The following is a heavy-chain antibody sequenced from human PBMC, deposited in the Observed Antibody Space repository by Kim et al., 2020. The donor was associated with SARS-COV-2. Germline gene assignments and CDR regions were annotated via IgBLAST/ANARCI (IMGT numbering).Heavy chain of an antibody. Sequence: GGSLRLSCASSGFTFSSYAMTWVRQAPGKGLEWVSTIDGGGSSTYYGDSVKGRFTISRDNPRNTLYLQMNSLRAEDTAVYFCAKDWGNGSWRNYWYFDFWGHGTLVTVSS. CDR1: GFTFSSYA. J-gene: IGHJ2*01. CDR2: IDGGGSST. D-gene: IGHD6-13*01. CDR3: AKDWGNGSWRNYWYFDF. V-gene: IGHV3-23*01.